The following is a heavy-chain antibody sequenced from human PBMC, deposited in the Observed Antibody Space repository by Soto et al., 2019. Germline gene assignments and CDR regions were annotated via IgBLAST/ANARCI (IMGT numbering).Heavy chain of an antibody. V-gene: IGHV4-4*07. CDR2: IYTSGST. Sequence: PSETLSLTCTVSGGPISSYYWSWIRQPAGKGLEWIGRIYTSGSTNYNPSLKSRVTMSVDTSKNQFSLKLSSVTAADTAVYYCARDPPIYGGYGMDVWGQGTTVTVSS. D-gene: IGHD4-17*01. CDR3: ARDPPIYGGYGMDV. J-gene: IGHJ6*02. CDR1: GGPISSYY.